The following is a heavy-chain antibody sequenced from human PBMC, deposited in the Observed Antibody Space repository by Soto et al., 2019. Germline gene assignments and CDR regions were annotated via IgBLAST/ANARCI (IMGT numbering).Heavy chain of an antibody. CDR3: ARLRDWFDP. D-gene: IGHD4-17*01. CDR1: GGSIRRHY. CDR2: IDDTGDT. V-gene: IGHV4-59*11. J-gene: IGHJ5*02. Sequence: SENLSLTCSVSGGSIRRHYWRWIRQSPGKGLEWIGYIDDTGDTNYNPSLQGRLIISIDTAKNQFSLKLTSVTAADTAVYLCARLRDWFDPWGQGTQVPVSS.